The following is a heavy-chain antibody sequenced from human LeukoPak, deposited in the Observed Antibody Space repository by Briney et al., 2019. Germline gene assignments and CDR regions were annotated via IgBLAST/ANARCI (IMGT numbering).Heavy chain of an antibody. CDR1: GLTFSSDA. CDR2: LSSNGGST. V-gene: IGHV3-64*01. CDR3: ARGGVRIQLWSALDY. Sequence: GGSLRLSCAASGLTFSSDAMHWVRQGPGKGLDYVSALSSNGGSTYYANSVKGRFTISRDNSKNTLYLQMGSLRAEDMAVYYCARGGVRIQLWSALDYWGQGTLVTVSS. D-gene: IGHD5-18*01. J-gene: IGHJ4*02.